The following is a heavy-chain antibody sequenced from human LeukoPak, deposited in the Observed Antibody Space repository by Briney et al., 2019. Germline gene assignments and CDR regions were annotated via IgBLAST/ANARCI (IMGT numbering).Heavy chain of an antibody. Sequence: GGSLRLSCTASGFTFGDYAISWARQAPGQGLEWLGFIRSKVYGETTVYAASVKGRFTVSRDDSSNLAYLEMNSLQAEDTAMYYCTRLVPYLDYWGQGTLVTVSS. CDR2: IRSKVYGETT. J-gene: IGHJ4*02. V-gene: IGHV3-49*04. CDR3: TRLVPYLDY. CDR1: GFTFGDYA. D-gene: IGHD2-2*01.